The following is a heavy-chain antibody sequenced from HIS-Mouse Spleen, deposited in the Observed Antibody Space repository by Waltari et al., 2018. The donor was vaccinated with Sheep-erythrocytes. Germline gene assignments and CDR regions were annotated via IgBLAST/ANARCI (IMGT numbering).Heavy chain of an antibody. D-gene: IGHD1-26*01. CDR2: IIPLLCIA. CDR1: GGTFSSYA. Sequence: QVQLVQSGAEVKKPGSSVKVSCKASGGTFSSYAISCVRQAPGQGLEWMGRIIPLLCIANYAKKFQGRVTITADKSTSTAYMELSSLRSEDTAVYYCAQTGATTPHFDYWGQGTLVTVSS. J-gene: IGHJ4*02. V-gene: IGHV1-69*04. CDR3: AQTGATTPHFDY.